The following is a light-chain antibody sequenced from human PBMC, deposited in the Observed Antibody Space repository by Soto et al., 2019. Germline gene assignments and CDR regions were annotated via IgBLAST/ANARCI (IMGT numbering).Light chain of an antibody. CDR2: DDN. Sequence: QSVVTQPPSVSAAPAQKVTISCSGSSSNIGGNSVSWYQQLPGTAPKLLIYDDNKRPSGIPDRFSGSKSGTSATLGITGFQTGDEADYYCGSWDSSLSAYVFGTGTKVTVL. V-gene: IGLV1-51*01. CDR3: GSWDSSLSAYV. J-gene: IGLJ1*01. CDR1: SSNIGGNS.